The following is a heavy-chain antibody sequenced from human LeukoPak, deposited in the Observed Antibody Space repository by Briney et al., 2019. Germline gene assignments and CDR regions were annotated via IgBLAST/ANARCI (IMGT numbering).Heavy chain of an antibody. CDR3: ARARYCANSVCHIGGGLDV. J-gene: IGHJ6*02. Sequence: PGGSLRLSCAASGYPFVNNWMTWVRQAPGKGLEWVATIKQDGRETYYVDSVKGRFSISRDNARDSKYLQMNILRAENAAVYYCARARYCANSVCHIGGGLDVWGPGTTVTVSS. D-gene: IGHD2-8*01. CDR2: IKQDGRET. CDR1: GYPFVNNW. V-gene: IGHV3-7*04.